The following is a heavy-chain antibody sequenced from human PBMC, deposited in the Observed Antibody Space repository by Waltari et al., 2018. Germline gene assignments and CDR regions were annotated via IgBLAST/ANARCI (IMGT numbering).Heavy chain of an antibody. J-gene: IGHJ5*02. D-gene: IGHD3-10*01. Sequence: EVQLVESGGGLVQPGGSLRLSCAASGFTFRTYSMNWVRQDPGKGLELVSYISSSNTIIYYADSVKGRFTISRDDAKNSLYLQMGSLTADDTAVYYCARDPPRMVSGVWFDPWGQGTLVTVSS. CDR2: ISSSNTII. V-gene: IGHV3-48*01. CDR1: GFTFRTYS. CDR3: ARDPPRMVSGVWFDP.